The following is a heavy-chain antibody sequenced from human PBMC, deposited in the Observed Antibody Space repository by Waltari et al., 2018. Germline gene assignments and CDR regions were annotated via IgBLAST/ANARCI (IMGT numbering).Heavy chain of an antibody. CDR1: GFTFSTYW. CDR3: VRDQELVY. CDR2: VTGDGSNT. Sequence: VQLVESVGGLVQPGGSLRLYCAASGFTFSTYWMHWVRQAPGKGLVCVSRVTGDGSNTVDADSGKGRFTISRDNAKNTLYLQMNSLRDDDTAVYYCVRDQELVYWGQGTLVTVSS. V-gene: IGHV3-74*01. J-gene: IGHJ4*02.